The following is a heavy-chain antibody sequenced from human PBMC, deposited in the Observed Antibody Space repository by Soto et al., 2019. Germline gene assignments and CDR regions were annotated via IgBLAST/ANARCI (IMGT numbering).Heavy chain of an antibody. D-gene: IGHD1-26*01. J-gene: IGHJ2*01. CDR3: AKVGGSGSSATLDCYFDL. V-gene: IGHV3-23*01. CDR2: ISGSGGST. CDR1: GFTFSSYA. Sequence: EVQLLESGGGLVQPGGSLRLSCAASGFTFSSYAMSWVRQAPGKGLEWVSAISGSGGSTYYADSVKGRFTISRDNSKNTWYRQMNSLRAEDTAVYYCAKVGGSGSSATLDCYFDLWGRGTLVTVSS.